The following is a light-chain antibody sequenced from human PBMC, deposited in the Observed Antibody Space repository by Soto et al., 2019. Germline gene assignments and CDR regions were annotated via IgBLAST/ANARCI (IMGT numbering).Light chain of an antibody. CDR2: AAT. CDR3: QQLHSYPFT. J-gene: IGKJ5*01. CDR1: QTISSW. V-gene: IGKV1-9*01. Sequence: DIQMTQSPSTLSGSVRDRVTITCRASQTISSWLAWYHQQPGKAPKLLIYAATTLQSGVPSRFSGSGSGTDFTLTINSLQPEDFATYYCQQLHSYPFTFGQGTRLEIK.